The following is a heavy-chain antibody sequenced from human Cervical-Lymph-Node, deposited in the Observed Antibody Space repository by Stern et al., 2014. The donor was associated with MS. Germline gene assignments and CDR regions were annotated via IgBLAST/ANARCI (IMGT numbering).Heavy chain of an antibody. D-gene: IGHD3-22*01. V-gene: IGHV3-11*01. CDR2: ISSSGSTI. Sequence: VHLVESGGGLVKPGGSLRLSCAASGFTFSDYYMSWIRQAPGQGLEWVSYISSSGSTIYYADSVKGRFTISRDNAKNSLYLQMNSLRAEDTAVYYCARVASPYDSSGYYPDYWGQGTLVTVSS. CDR1: GFTFSDYY. CDR3: ARVASPYDSSGYYPDY. J-gene: IGHJ4*02.